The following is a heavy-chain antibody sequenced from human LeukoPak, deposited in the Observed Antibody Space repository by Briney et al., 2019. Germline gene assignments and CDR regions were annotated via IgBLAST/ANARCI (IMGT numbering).Heavy chain of an antibody. V-gene: IGHV3-23*01. J-gene: IGHJ3*02. CDR3: AKDLWYGDAFDI. D-gene: IGHD2-15*01. Sequence: GGSLRLSCVASGFTFSTYGMSWVRQAPGKGLEWVSAISGSGGSTYYADSVKGRFTISRDNSKNTLYLQMNSLRAEDTAVYYCAKDLWYGDAFDIWGQGTMVTVSS. CDR1: GFTFSTYG. CDR2: ISGSGGST.